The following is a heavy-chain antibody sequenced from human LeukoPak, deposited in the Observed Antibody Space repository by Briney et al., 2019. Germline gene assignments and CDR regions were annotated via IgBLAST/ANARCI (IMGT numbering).Heavy chain of an antibody. CDR2: IYYSGST. V-gene: IGHV4-59*01. CDR3: ARGPIRRDGYNHFDN. J-gene: IGHJ4*02. D-gene: IGHD5-24*01. Sequence: SETLSLTCTVSGGSISSYYWSWIRQPPGQGQEWIGYIYYSGSTNYNPSLKSRVTISVDTSKNQFSLKLSSVTAADTAVYYCARGPIRRDGYNHFDNWGQGTLVTVSS. CDR1: GGSISSYY.